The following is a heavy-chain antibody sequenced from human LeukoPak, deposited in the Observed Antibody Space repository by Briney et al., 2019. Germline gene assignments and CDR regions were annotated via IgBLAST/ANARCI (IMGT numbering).Heavy chain of an antibody. J-gene: IGHJ6*03. CDR2: IKADGGEK. D-gene: IGHD4-11*01. CDR1: GFTFSTYW. V-gene: IGHV3-7*01. CDR3: ARVHPTKSNYYYYYYYMDV. Sequence: GSLRLSCAASGFTFSTYWMNWFRQTPGKGLEWVAKIKADGGEKDHVASVKGRFTISRDNAKNSLYLQMNSLRAEDTAVYYCARVHPTKSNYYYYYYYMDVWGKGTTVTVSS.